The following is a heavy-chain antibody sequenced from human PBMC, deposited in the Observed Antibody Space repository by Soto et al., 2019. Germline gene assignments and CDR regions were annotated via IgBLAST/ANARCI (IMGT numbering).Heavy chain of an antibody. D-gene: IGHD3-16*01. J-gene: IGHJ4*02. CDR2: LDNDGTNT. V-gene: IGHV3-74*01. CDR3: ARDGGTYFDY. Sequence: EVQVLESGGGLVQPGGSLRLSCAASGFTFSTYWMHWVRQAPGKGLVWVSRLDNDGTNTRYADSVKGRFTVSRDNGKNTVYLQMDSLRAEDTAVYYCARDGGTYFDYWGQGTLVTVSS. CDR1: GFTFSTYW.